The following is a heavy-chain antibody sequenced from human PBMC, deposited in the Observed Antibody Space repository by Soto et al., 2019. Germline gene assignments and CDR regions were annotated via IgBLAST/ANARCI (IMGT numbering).Heavy chain of an antibody. CDR3: ARDAYGGHRGYFDY. CDR1: GFTFSSYS. J-gene: IGHJ4*02. D-gene: IGHD4-17*01. V-gene: IGHV3-48*01. CDR2: ISSSSSTI. Sequence: GGSLRLSCAASGFTFSSYSMNWVRQAPGKGLEWVSYISSSSSTIYYADSVKGRFTISRDNAKNSLYLQMNSLRAEDTAVYYCARDAYGGHRGYFDYWGQGTLVTVSS.